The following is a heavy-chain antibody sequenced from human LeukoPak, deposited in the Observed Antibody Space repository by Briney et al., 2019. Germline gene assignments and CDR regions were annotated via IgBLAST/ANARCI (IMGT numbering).Heavy chain of an antibody. CDR2: IIPIFGTA. Sequence: GASVKVSXKASGGTFSSYAISWMRQAPGQGLEWIGGIIPIFGTANYAQKFQGRVTITADESTSTAYMELSSLRSEDTAVYYCATPLLSGYSNNVYYFDYWGQGTLVTVSS. J-gene: IGHJ4*02. V-gene: IGHV1-69*01. D-gene: IGHD4-11*01. CDR3: ATPLLSGYSNNVYYFDY. CDR1: GGTFSSYA.